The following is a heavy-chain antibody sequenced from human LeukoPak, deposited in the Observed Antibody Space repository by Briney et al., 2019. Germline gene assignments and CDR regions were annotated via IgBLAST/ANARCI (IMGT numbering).Heavy chain of an antibody. CDR1: GFTFSTSG. J-gene: IGHJ4*02. Sequence: GGSLRLSCATSGFTFSTSGVHWVRQAPGKGLEWVALMSSDGINTYYADSVKGRFTVSRDSSKDILYLQMNSLRADDTAIYYCAKDHAGSGRAFEYWGQGTLVTVSS. D-gene: IGHD3-10*01. CDR3: AKDHAGSGRAFEY. V-gene: IGHV3-30*04. CDR2: MSSDGINT.